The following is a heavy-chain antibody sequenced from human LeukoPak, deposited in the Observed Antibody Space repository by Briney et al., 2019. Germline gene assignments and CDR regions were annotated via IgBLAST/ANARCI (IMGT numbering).Heavy chain of an antibody. Sequence: ASVKVSCKASGYTFNSYDINWVRQAPGQGLEWMGWISAYNGNTNYAQKLQGRVTMTTDTSTSTAYMELRSLRSDDTAVYYCARERGSSSDFDYWGQGTLVTVSS. D-gene: IGHD6-6*01. CDR1: GYTFNSYD. V-gene: IGHV1-18*01. J-gene: IGHJ4*02. CDR2: ISAYNGNT. CDR3: ARERGSSSDFDY.